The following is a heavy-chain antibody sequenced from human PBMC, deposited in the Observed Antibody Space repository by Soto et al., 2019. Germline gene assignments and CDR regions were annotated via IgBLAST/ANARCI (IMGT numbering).Heavy chain of an antibody. D-gene: IGHD2-8*01. CDR2: IVVGSGNT. Sequence: ASVKVSCKASGFTFTSSAVQWVRQARGQRLEWIGWIVVGSGNTNYAQKFQERVTITRDMSTSTAYMELSSLRSEDTAVYYCAAEPHRSMQHLGYGMDVWGQGTTVTVSS. CDR3: AAEPHRSMQHLGYGMDV. V-gene: IGHV1-58*01. J-gene: IGHJ6*02. CDR1: GFTFTSSA.